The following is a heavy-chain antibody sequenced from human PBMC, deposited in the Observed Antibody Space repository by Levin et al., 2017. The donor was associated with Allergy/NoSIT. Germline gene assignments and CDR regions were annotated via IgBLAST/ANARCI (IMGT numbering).Heavy chain of an antibody. CDR3: GRGNRGIDY. Sequence: SETLSLTCTVRGGSLSSGDYYWSWIRQPPGKGLEWIGYIYHTGATYYNPSLKTRLTMSVDTSKNQFSLNLTSVTVADTAVYYCGRGNRGIDYWGQGTLVTVSS. J-gene: IGHJ4*02. V-gene: IGHV4-30-4*01. CDR1: GGSLSSGDYY. CDR2: IYHTGAT.